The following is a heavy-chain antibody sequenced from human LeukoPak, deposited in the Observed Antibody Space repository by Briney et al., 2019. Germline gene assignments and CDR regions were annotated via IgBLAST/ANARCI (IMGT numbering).Heavy chain of an antibody. CDR1: GGTFSSYA. CDR3: ARPYSSPSYYYGMDV. J-gene: IGHJ6*02. CDR2: IIPIFGTA. D-gene: IGHD6-6*01. Sequence: SVKVSCKASGGTFSSYAISWVRQAPGQGLEWMGGIIPIFGTANYAQKFQGRVTITADESTNTAYMELSSLRSEDTAVYYCARPYSSPSYYYGMDVWGQGTTVTVSS. V-gene: IGHV1-69*01.